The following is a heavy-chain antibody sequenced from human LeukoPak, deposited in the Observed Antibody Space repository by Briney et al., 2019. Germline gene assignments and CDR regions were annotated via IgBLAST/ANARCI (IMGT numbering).Heavy chain of an antibody. D-gene: IGHD2-2*01. V-gene: IGHV3-21*01. CDR1: GFTFSSYS. Sequence: GGSLRLSCAASGFTFSSYSMNWVRQAPGKGLEWVSSITTSSSYIYYADSVKGRFTISRDNTKNSLSLQMNSLRAEDTAVYYCARSPAGYAGNMVVWGKGTTVTVSS. CDR3: ARSPAGYAGNMVV. CDR2: ITTSSSYI. J-gene: IGHJ6*03.